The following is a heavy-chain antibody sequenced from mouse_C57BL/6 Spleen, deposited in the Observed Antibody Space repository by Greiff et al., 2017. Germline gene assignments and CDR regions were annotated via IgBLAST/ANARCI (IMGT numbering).Heavy chain of an antibody. CDR3: ARSGGIRGAMDD. CDR2: ISDGGSYT. D-gene: IGHD1-1*02. J-gene: IGHJ4*01. Sequence: EVMLVESGGGLVKPGGSLKLSCAASGFTFSSYAMSWVRQTPEKRLEWVATISDGGSYTYYPDNVKGRVTFSRDNAKNNLYLQMSHLKSEDTAMYYCARSGGIRGAMDDWGPAASVTVSS. V-gene: IGHV5-4*03. CDR1: GFTFSSYA.